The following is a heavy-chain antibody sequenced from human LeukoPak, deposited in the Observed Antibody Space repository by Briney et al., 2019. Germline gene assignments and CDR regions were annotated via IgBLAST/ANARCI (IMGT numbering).Heavy chain of an antibody. J-gene: IGHJ4*02. CDR2: IYASGNT. D-gene: IGHD6-13*01. V-gene: IGHV4-61*08. CDR3: ARGRGSSWYYFDS. CDR1: GGSISSGGHY. Sequence: SETLSLTCTVSGGSISSGGHYWSWIRQPPGKGLEWIGRIYASGNTNYNPSLKGRVTMTVDTSKNQFSLNLSSVTAADTAVYYCARGRGSSWYYFDSWGQGTLVTVSS.